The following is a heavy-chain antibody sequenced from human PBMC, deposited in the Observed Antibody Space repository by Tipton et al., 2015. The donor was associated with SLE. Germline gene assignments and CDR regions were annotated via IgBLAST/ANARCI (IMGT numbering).Heavy chain of an antibody. J-gene: IGHJ4*02. CDR2: IWYDGSNK. D-gene: IGHD1/OR15-1a*01. V-gene: IGHV3-33*01. Sequence: SLRLSCAASGFTFSSYGMHWVRQAPGKGLEWVAVIWYDGSNKYYADSVKGRFTTSRDNSKNTLYLQMNSLRAEDTAVYYCARERRSRAGTNLDYWGQGTLVTVSS. CDR1: GFTFSSYG. CDR3: ARERRSRAGTNLDY.